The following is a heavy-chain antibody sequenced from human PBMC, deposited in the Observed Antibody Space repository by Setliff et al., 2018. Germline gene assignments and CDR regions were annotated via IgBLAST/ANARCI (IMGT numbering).Heavy chain of an antibody. J-gene: IGHJ6*02. D-gene: IGHD3-22*01. CDR3: ARDDTLLPHLHFYYYYGMDV. CDR1: GFTFSSYA. V-gene: IGHV3-30-3*01. Sequence: PGGSLRLSCAASGFTFSSYAMHWVRQAPGKGLEWVAVISYDGSNKYYADSVKGRFTISRDNSKNTLYLQMNSLRAEDTAVYCCARDDTLLPHLHFYYYYGMDVWGQGTTVTVSS. CDR2: ISYDGSNK.